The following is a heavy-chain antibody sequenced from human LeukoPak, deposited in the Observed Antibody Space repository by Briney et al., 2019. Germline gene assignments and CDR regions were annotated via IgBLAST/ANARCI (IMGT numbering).Heavy chain of an antibody. CDR2: INHSGST. CDR3: ARHIVATTGAFGY. V-gene: IGHV4-34*01. J-gene: IGHJ4*02. Sequence: SETLSLTCAVYGGSFNGYYWSWIRQPPGKGLEWIGEINHSGSTTYNPSLKSRVTISVDTSKNQFSLKLSSVTAADTAVYHCARHIVATTGAFGYWGQGTLVTVSS. D-gene: IGHD5-12*01. CDR1: GGSFNGYY.